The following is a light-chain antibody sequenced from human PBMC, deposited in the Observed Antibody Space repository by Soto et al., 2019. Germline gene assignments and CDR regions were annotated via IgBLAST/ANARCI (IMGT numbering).Light chain of an antibody. J-gene: IGLJ1*01. CDR3: TSYAGGNNV. Sequence: QSALTQPPSASGSPGQTVTISCTGTRSDVGGYNYVSLYQQHPGKVPKLMVYEVNKRPSGVPDRFSGSKSGNTASLTVSGLQAEDEADYYCTSYAGGNNVFGTGTKVTVL. CDR2: EVN. V-gene: IGLV2-8*01. CDR1: RSDVGGYNY.